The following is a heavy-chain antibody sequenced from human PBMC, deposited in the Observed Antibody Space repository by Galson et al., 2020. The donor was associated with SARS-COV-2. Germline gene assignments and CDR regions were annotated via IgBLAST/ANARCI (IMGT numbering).Heavy chain of an antibody. CDR2: IYYSGNT. Sequence: ASETLSLTCTVPGGSISPYYWSWIRQPPGKGLEWIGSIYYSGNTNYNPSLKSRLTISIDRSKNQFSLKLSSVTAADTAVYYCARFWGGFDIWGQGTMVSVSS. CDR3: ARFWGGFDI. CDR1: GGSISPYY. V-gene: IGHV4-59*08. J-gene: IGHJ3*02. D-gene: IGHD7-27*01.